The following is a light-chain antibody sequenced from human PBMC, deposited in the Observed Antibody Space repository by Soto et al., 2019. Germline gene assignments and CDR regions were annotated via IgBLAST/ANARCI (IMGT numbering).Light chain of an antibody. V-gene: IGLV2-14*01. J-gene: IGLJ3*02. CDR3: SSDSNFWV. CDR1: SSDVGGYNY. CDR2: EVS. Sequence: QSVLTQPASVSGSPGQSITISCTGTSSDVGGYNYDSWCQQHPGKAPKLMIYEVSSRPSGISNRFSDSKSGNTASLTISGLQAEDEADYYCSSDSNFWVFGEGTKLTVL.